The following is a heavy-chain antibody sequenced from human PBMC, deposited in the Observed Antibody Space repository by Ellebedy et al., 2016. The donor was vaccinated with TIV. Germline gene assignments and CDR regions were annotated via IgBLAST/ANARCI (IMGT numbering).Heavy chain of an antibody. CDR3: ARSGGTAMAISYYYYGMDV. Sequence: GESLKISCAASGFTFSSYWMHWVRQAPGKGLVWVSRINSDGSSTSYADSVKGRFTISRDNAKNTLYLQMNSLRAEDTAVYYCARSGGTAMAISYYYYGMDVWGQGTTVTVSS. J-gene: IGHJ6*02. CDR2: INSDGSST. D-gene: IGHD5-18*01. CDR1: GFTFSSYW. V-gene: IGHV3-74*01.